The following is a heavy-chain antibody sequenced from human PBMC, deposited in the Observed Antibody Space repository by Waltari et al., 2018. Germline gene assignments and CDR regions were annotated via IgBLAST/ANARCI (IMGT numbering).Heavy chain of an antibody. CDR1: GFTFTNAW. J-gene: IGHJ4*02. CDR3: ITDNTGHDWGY. V-gene: IGHV3-15*01. D-gene: IGHD5-12*01. Sequence: EEQLVESGGGLVKPGGSLRLSCAASGFTFTNAWLNWVRQAPGKGLEWVGRNKSKRDGATTDYAAPVKGRFTISRDDSKDTLYLQMNSLKTEDTAVFYCITDNTGHDWGYWGQGTLVTVSS. CDR2: NKSKRDGATT.